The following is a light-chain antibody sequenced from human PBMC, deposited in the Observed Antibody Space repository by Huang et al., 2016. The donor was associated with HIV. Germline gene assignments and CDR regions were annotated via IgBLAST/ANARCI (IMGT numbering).Light chain of an antibody. Sequence: DIQMTQSPSSLSASVGDRVTITCRASQSISSYVNWYQQKPGKAPNLLIYAASSLQSGVPSRFSGSESGTDFTLTISSLQPEDFATYYCQQSYSTPLTFGGGTTVEIK. CDR2: AAS. V-gene: IGKV1-39*01. CDR3: QQSYSTPLT. J-gene: IGKJ4*01. CDR1: QSISSY.